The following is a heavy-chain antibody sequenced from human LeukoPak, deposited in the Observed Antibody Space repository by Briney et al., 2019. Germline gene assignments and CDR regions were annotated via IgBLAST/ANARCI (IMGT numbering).Heavy chain of an antibody. V-gene: IGHV3-23*01. Sequence: GESLRLSCAASGFSFSTYAMTWVRQAPGKGLEWVSTIGGSGASKYYADSVKGRFTNSRDNSKNMVYLQMDSLRAEDTAVYYCAKGAAAAGIFDCWGQGTLVTVSS. CDR2: IGGSGASK. D-gene: IGHD6-13*01. J-gene: IGHJ4*02. CDR1: GFSFSTYA. CDR3: AKGAAAAGIFDC.